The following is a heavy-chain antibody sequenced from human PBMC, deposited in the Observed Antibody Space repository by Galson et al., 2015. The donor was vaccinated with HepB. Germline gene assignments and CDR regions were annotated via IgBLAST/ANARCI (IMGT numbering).Heavy chain of an antibody. D-gene: IGHD3-16*01. J-gene: IGHJ5*02. V-gene: IGHV4-61*01. Sequence: SETLSLTCTVSGGSVSSGSYYWSWIRQPPGKGLEWIGYIYYSGSTNYNPSLKSRVTISVDTSKNQFSLKLSSVTAADTAVYYCARGSGGRGSYWFDPWGQGTLVTVSS. CDR3: ARGSGGRGSYWFDP. CDR1: GGSVSSGSYY. CDR2: IYYSGST.